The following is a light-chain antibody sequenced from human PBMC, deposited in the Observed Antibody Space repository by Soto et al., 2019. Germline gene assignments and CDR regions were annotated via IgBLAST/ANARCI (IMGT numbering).Light chain of an antibody. CDR2: GAS. Sequence: EIVMRQSPATLSGSAGGRVGLAGSASQSLTRNLAWYQHKPGQSPRLLIYGASARATGIPDRFSGGGSGAEYPLTLSSLQSEDFAVYYCQQYDKWPRTFCQGTKVDIK. J-gene: IGKJ1*01. V-gene: IGKV3-15*01. CDR1: QSLTRN. CDR3: QQYDKWPRT.